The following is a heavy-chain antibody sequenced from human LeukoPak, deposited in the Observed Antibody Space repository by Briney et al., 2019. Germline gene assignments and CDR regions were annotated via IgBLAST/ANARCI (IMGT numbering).Heavy chain of an antibody. CDR3: ATSSDTAMVFDY. D-gene: IGHD5-18*01. V-gene: IGHV3-74*01. Sequence: GGSLRLSCAASGFTFSTYWMHWVRQAPGKGLVWVSRINRDGSTPSSADSVKGRFTISRDNAKNTLYLQMNSLRAEDTAVYYCATSSDTAMVFDYWGQGTLVTVSS. CDR1: GFTFSTYW. J-gene: IGHJ4*02. CDR2: INRDGSTP.